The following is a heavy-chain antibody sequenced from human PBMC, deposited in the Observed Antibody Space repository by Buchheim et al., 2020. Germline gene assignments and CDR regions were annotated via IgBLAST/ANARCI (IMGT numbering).Heavy chain of an antibody. CDR2: FNARGGST. CDR1: GFSFRNYA. V-gene: IGHV3-23*01. J-gene: IGHJ4*02. Sequence: EVQLLESGGGLVQPGGSLRLSCAASGFSFRNYAMSWVRLAPGKGLEWVSGFNARGGSTYYADSVQGRFTISRDNSKNTLFFQMNSLRAEDTALYYCVKDLHYFDNWGQGTL. CDR3: VKDLHYFDN.